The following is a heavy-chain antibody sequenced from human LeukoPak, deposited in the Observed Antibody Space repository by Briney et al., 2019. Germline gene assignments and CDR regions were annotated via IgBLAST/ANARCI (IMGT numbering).Heavy chain of an antibody. D-gene: IGHD3-22*01. J-gene: IGHJ4*02. CDR3: ARDDSSGYLFDY. CDR1: GYTFTGYY. V-gene: IGHV1-2*02. CDR2: INPNSGGT. Sequence: ASVKVSCKASGYTFTGYYMHWVRQAPGQGLEWMGWINPNSGGTNYAQKFQGRVTMTRDTSISTAYMELSRLRSDDTAVYYCARDDSSGYLFDYWGQGTLVTVSS.